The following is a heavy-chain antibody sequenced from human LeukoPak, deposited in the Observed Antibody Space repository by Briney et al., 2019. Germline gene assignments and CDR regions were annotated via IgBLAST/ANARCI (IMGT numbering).Heavy chain of an antibody. CDR1: GYTFTSYA. D-gene: IGHD3-3*01. Sequence: GASVKVSCKASGYTFTSYAMHWVRQAPGQRLEWMGWINTGNGNTKYSQKFQGRVTITADKSTSTAYMELSSLRSEDTAVYYCAVLNYPLGLSGYAFDIWGQGTMVTVSS. CDR3: AVLNYPLGLSGYAFDI. V-gene: IGHV1-3*04. CDR2: INTGNGNT. J-gene: IGHJ3*02.